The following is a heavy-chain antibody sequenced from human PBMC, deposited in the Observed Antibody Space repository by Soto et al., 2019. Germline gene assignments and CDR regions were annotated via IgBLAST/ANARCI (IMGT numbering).Heavy chain of an antibody. J-gene: IGHJ6*03. CDR1: GYTFTSYD. V-gene: IGHV1-8*01. CDR2: MNPNSGNT. CDR3: ARGLDCSSTSCYRFYYYYMDV. Sequence: ASVKVSCKASGYTFTSYDISWVRQATGQGLEWMGWMNPNSGNTGYAQKFQGRVTMTRNTSISTAYMELSSLRSEDTAVYYCARGLDCSSTSCYRFYYYYMDVWGKGNTVTVSS. D-gene: IGHD2-2*02.